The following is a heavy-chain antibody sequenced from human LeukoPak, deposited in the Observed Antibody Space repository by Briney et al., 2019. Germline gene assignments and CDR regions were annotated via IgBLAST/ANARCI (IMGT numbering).Heavy chain of an antibody. V-gene: IGHV4-34*03. Sequence: PSETLSRTGAGYGGSCSGYYWSWIRQPPGKGREWIGEINHSGSTNDNPSLKSRVTISVDTSKNEFSLKLSSVTAADTAVYYCSNIVRGAYNWFDPWGQGTLVTVSS. CDR3: SNIVRGAYNWFDP. D-gene: IGHD2/OR15-2a*01. CDR2: INHSGST. J-gene: IGHJ5*02. CDR1: GGSCSGYY.